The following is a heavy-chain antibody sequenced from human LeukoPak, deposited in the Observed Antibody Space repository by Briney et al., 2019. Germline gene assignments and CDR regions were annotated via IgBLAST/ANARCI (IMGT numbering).Heavy chain of an antibody. Sequence: PGGSLRLSCAASGFTFSTFPMSWVRQAPGKGLEWVSGISADGGTTYYTDSMKGRFSISRENSKNTLYLQVNSLRVEDTAVYYCARLKTPRALDIWGQGTQVTVSS. V-gene: IGHV3-23*01. D-gene: IGHD2-8*01. CDR3: ARLKTPRALDI. CDR1: GFTFSTFP. J-gene: IGHJ4*02. CDR2: ISADGGTT.